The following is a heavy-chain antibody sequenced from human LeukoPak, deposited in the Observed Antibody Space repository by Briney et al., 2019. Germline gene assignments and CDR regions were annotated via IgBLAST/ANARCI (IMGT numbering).Heavy chain of an antibody. V-gene: IGHV3-66*01. J-gene: IGHJ4*02. CDR3: ARGNRGAYYYGSVDY. CDR1: GFTFSSYA. D-gene: IGHD3-10*01. CDR2: IYSGGST. Sequence: GGSLRLSCAASGFTFSSYAMSWVRQAPGKGLEWVSVIYSGGSTYYADSVKGRFTISRDNSKNTLYLQMNSLRAEDTAVYYCARGNRGAYYYGSVDYWGQGTLVTVSS.